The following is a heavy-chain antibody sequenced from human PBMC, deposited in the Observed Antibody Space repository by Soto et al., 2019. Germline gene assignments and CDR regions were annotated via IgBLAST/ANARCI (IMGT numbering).Heavy chain of an antibody. V-gene: IGHV1-18*04. CDR3: ARDVDSGSAHGVWFDP. CDR2: ISAYNGNT. CDR1: GYTFTSYG. D-gene: IGHD6-13*01. J-gene: IGHJ5*02. Sequence: ASVKVSCKASGYTFTSYGISWVRQAPGQGLEWMGWISAYNGNTNYAQKLQGRVTMTTDTSTSTAYMELRSLRSDDTAVYYCARDVDSGSAHGVWFDPWGQGTLVTVSS.